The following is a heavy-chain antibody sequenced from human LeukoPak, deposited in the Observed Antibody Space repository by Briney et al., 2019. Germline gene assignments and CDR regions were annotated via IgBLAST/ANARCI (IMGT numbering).Heavy chain of an antibody. D-gene: IGHD3-10*01. CDR3: ASHYYGSAPFDY. Sequence: GGSLRLSCAASGFMFSNYWMSWVRQAPGKGLEWVANIKKDGSEMYYVDPVKGRFTISRDNAKNSVFLQMDSLRAEDTGVYYCASHYYGSAPFDYWGQGTLVTVSS. CDR1: GFMFSNYW. CDR2: IKKDGSEM. V-gene: IGHV3-7*01. J-gene: IGHJ4*02.